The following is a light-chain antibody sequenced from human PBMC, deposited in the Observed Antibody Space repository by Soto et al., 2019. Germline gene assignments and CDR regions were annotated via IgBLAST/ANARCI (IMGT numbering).Light chain of an antibody. CDR1: QDIRNY. V-gene: IGKV1-9*01. Sequence: DIQLTQSPSSLSTSVKDRVTITCRASQDIRNYLAWYQQKPGKAPKALIYAASTLLSGVPSRFSGSGSGTEFSLTISSLQPEDFATYYCQQLDSYPRTFGQGTKVDI. CDR2: AAS. CDR3: QQLDSYPRT. J-gene: IGKJ1*01.